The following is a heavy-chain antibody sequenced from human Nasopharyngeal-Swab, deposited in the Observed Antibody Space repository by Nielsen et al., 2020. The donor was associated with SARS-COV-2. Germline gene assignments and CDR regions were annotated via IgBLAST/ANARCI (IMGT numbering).Heavy chain of an antibody. J-gene: IGHJ4*02. CDR1: GGTLSRGSYY. D-gene: IGHD6-19*01. V-gene: IGHV4-61*02. CDR2: IYTSGST. Sequence: LSIARTVDGGTLSRGSYYWSWIRQPAGKGLEWIGRIYTSGSTNYNPSLKSRVTISVDTSKNQISLKLSSVTAADTAVYYCARAPAQGSGWYYFDYWGQGTLVTVSS. CDR3: ARAPAQGSGWYYFDY.